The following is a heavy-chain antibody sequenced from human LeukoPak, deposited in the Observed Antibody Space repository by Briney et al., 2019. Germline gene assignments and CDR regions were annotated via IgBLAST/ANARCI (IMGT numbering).Heavy chain of an antibody. D-gene: IGHD1/OR15-1a*01. V-gene: IGHV1-24*01. CDR1: GYTLTELS. CDR3: ATGGPGSGEHLDY. J-gene: IGHJ4*02. Sequence: ASVKVSCTVSGYTLTELSMHWVRQAPGKGLEWMGGFDPEDGETIYAQKFQGRVTMTEDTSTDTAYMELSSLRSEDTAVYYCATGGPGSGEHLDYWGQGTLVTVSS. CDR2: FDPEDGET.